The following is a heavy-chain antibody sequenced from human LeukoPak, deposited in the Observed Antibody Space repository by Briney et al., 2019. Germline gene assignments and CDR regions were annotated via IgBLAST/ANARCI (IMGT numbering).Heavy chain of an antibody. V-gene: IGHV3-53*01. J-gene: IGHJ4*02. D-gene: IGHD1-26*01. CDR2: IYSGGST. Sequence: GGALRLSCAASVWSVRKYYMKWIRQAPGKGLDGVAVIYSGGSTYYADSVKARFTVSSDNSKNTLHLQVNGLGADDWGVYYGARESIVRATTVWGQGTLVTVSS. CDR3: ARESIVRATTV. CDR1: VWSVRKYY.